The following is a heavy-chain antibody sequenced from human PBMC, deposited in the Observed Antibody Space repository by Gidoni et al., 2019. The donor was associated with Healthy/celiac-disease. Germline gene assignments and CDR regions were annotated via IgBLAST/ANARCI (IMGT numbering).Heavy chain of an antibody. Sequence: EVQLVESGGCLVQPGGPLRPPCAAFGFTFSSVCMSWVRQAPGKGLEWVANIRQDGSEKYYVDSVKGRFTISRDNAKNSLYLQMNSLRAEDTAVYYCARVGIVVVPAALYYYDMDVWGQGTTVTVSS. CDR3: ARVGIVVVPAALYYYDMDV. D-gene: IGHD2-2*01. CDR2: IRQDGSEK. V-gene: IGHV3-7*01. J-gene: IGHJ6*02. CDR1: GFTFSSVC.